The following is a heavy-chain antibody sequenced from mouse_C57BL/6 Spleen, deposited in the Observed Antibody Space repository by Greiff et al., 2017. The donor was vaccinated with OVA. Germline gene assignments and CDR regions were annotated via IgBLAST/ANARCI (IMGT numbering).Heavy chain of an antibody. Sequence: EVKLMESGGGLVQPGGSLSLSCAASGFTFTDYYMSWVRQPPGQALEWLGFIRNKPNGYTTEYNASVKGRFTISRDNSQSILYLQMNALSAEDSATYYCARDNPYGYAMDYWGQGTSVTVSS. J-gene: IGHJ4*01. CDR1: GFTFTDYY. V-gene: IGHV7-3*01. CDR2: IRNKPNGYTT. D-gene: IGHD1-1*01. CDR3: ARDNPYGYAMDY.